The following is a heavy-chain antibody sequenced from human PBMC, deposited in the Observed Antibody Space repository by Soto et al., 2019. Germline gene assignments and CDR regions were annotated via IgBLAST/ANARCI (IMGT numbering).Heavy chain of an antibody. CDR1: GFTFSSYA. Sequence: GGSLRLSCAASGFTFSSYAISWVRQAPGKGLEWVSAISGSGGSTYYADSVKGRFTISRDNSKNTLYLQMNSLRAEDTAVYYCARGGLADLDYGMDVWGQGTTVTVSS. V-gene: IGHV3-23*01. D-gene: IGHD6-19*01. CDR2: ISGSGGST. CDR3: ARGGLADLDYGMDV. J-gene: IGHJ6*02.